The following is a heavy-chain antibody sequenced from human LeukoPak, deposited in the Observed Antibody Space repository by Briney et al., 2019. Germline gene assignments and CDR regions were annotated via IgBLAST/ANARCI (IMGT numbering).Heavy chain of an antibody. D-gene: IGHD3-3*01. CDR1: SGSISSYY. Sequence: SETLSLTCTVSSGSISSYYWSWIRQPPGKGLEWIGYIYYSGSTNYNPSLKSRVTISVDTSKNQFSLKLSSVTAADTAVYYCANLGPDLNYFDYWGQGTLVAVSS. J-gene: IGHJ4*02. V-gene: IGHV4-59*01. CDR2: IYYSGST. CDR3: ANLGPDLNYFDY.